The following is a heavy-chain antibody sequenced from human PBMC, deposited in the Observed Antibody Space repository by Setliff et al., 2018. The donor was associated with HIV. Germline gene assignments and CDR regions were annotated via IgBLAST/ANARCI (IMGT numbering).Heavy chain of an antibody. CDR1: GGSISSGDYY. CDR3: ARAPGPYGDYNWFDP. V-gene: IGHV4-30-4*08. D-gene: IGHD4-17*01. J-gene: IGHJ5*02. CDR2: IYYSGST. Sequence: SETLSLTCTVSGGSISSGDYYWSWIRQPPGKGLEWIGNIYYSGSTYYNPSLKSRVTISVDTSKNQFSLKLSSVTAADTAVYYCARAPGPYGDYNWFDPWGQGALVTVSS.